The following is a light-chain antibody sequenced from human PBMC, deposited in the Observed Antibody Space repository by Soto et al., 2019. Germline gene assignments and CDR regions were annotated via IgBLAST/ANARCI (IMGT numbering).Light chain of an antibody. V-gene: IGLV2-8*01. J-gene: IGLJ1*01. CDR1: SSDVGGYNY. Sequence: HSALTQPPSASGSPGQSVAISFTGTSSDVGGYNYVSWYQQHPGKAPKLMIYEVNKRPSGVPDRFSGSKSGNTASLTVSGLQAEDEADYYCSSYAGSSNVFGTGTKVTVL. CDR2: EVN. CDR3: SSYAGSSNV.